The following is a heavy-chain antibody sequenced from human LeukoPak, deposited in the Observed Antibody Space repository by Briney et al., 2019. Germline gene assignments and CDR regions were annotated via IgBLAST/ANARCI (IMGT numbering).Heavy chain of an antibody. Sequence: PGGSLRLSCAASGFTFNTYSMNWVRQAPGKGLEWVSSISSSSSYIYYADSVKGRFTISRDNAKNSLYLQMNSLRAEDTAVYYCARGEWYYYMDVWGKGTTVTVSS. CDR2: ISSSSSYI. V-gene: IGHV3-21*01. CDR3: ARGEWYYYMDV. D-gene: IGHD3-3*01. CDR1: GFTFNTYS. J-gene: IGHJ6*03.